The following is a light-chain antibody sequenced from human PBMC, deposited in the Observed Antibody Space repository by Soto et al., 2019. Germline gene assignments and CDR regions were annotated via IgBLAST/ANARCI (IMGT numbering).Light chain of an antibody. V-gene: IGLV1-44*01. CDR3: AAWDDSRSAWV. Sequence: QSVLGQPPSVSGTPGQRVTIPCSGSSSNIGSNPVHWYHQLPGTAPNVLMYYNNQRPSGVPDRVSGSKSGTSASLAISGLQSEDEADYFCAAWDDSRSAWVFGGGTKLTVL. CDR2: YNN. J-gene: IGLJ3*02. CDR1: SSNIGSNP.